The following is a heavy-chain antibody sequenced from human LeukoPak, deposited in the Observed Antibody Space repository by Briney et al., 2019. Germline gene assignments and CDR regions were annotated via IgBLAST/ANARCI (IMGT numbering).Heavy chain of an antibody. D-gene: IGHD3-9*01. Sequence: SVKVSCKASGFTFTSSAMQWVRQAHGQRLEWIGWIVVGSGNTNYAQKFQERVTITRDMSTSTAYMELSSLRSEDTAVYYCAAVNGYYQRVGYYFDYWGQGTLVTVSS. J-gene: IGHJ4*02. CDR3: AAVNGYYQRVGYYFDY. CDR1: GFTFTSSA. V-gene: IGHV1-58*02. CDR2: IVVGSGNT.